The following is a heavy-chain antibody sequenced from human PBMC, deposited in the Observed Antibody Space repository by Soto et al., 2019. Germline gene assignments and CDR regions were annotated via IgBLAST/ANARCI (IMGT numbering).Heavy chain of an antibody. D-gene: IGHD6-19*01. CDR2: ISAYNGNT. J-gene: IGHJ4*02. Sequence: GASVKVSCKASGYTITRYGMSWVRQAPGQGLQWMGWISAYNGNTNYAQTLQGRVTMTTDTSTSTAYMQLRSLRSDDTSVYYCARDLGSGWYYFDYWGQGTLVTVSS. V-gene: IGHV1-18*01. CDR1: GYTITRYG. CDR3: ARDLGSGWYYFDY.